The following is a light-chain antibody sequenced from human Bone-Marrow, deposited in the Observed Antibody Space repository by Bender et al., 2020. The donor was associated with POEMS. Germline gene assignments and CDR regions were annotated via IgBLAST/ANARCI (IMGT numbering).Light chain of an antibody. Sequence: QSVLTQQPSVSGAPGKRVTISCTGSSSNIGAGYDVHWYQHLPGKVPKLVIYANTDRPSGVPDRFSGSKSGTSASLAITGLQAEDEADYYCQSYDSKMSGYVFGTGTTVTVL. CDR3: QSYDSKMSGYV. CDR2: ANT. CDR1: SSNIGAGYD. V-gene: IGLV1-40*01. J-gene: IGLJ1*01.